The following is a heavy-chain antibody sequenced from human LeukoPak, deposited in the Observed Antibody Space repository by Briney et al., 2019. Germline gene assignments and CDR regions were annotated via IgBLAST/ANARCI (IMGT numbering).Heavy chain of an antibody. CDR1: GFTFSGYW. J-gene: IGHJ6*02. Sequence: GGSLRLSCAASGFTFSGYWMTWARKAPGKGLEWVANINPDGSQKYYVDSVKGRFTISRDNAKNSLYLQMNSLRVEETAVYYCAREGGNYGKDVWGRGTTVIVSS. D-gene: IGHD1-26*01. CDR3: AREGGNYGKDV. V-gene: IGHV3-7*03. CDR2: INPDGSQK.